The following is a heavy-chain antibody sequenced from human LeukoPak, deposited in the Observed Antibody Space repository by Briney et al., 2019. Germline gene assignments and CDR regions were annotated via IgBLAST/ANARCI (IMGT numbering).Heavy chain of an antibody. V-gene: IGHV3-9*01. CDR3: ARGSGFDP. CDR2: ISWNSGSI. Sequence: PGGSLRLSCAASGFTFDDYAMHWVRQAPGKGLEWVSGISWNSGSIGYADSVKGRFTISRDNAKNSLYLQMNSLRAEDTAVYYCARGSGFDPWGQGTLVTVSS. J-gene: IGHJ5*02. D-gene: IGHD3-10*01. CDR1: GFTFDDYA.